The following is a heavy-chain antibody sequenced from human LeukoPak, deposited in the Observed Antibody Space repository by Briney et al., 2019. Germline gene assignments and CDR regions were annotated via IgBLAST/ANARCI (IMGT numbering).Heavy chain of an antibody. Sequence: PSQTLSLTCTVSGGSISSGDYYWSWIRQPPGTGREWIGYIYYSGSTDYNPSLKSRVTISADTSKNQFSLKLSSVTAADTAVYYCARVMGSSGYYSSYYYYYMDVWGKGTTVTVSS. V-gene: IGHV4-30-4*01. CDR3: ARVMGSSGYYSSYYYYYMDV. CDR2: IYYSGST. J-gene: IGHJ6*03. D-gene: IGHD3-22*01. CDR1: GGSISSGDYY.